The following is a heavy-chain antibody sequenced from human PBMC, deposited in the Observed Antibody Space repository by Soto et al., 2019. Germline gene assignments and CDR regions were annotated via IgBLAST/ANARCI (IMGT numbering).Heavy chain of an antibody. CDR3: ARGILGGVRIDYGMDV. J-gene: IGHJ6*01. D-gene: IGHD2-8*02. V-gene: IGHV3-21*01. Sequence: ESGGGLVKPGGSLRLSCAASGFTFSNYNMNWVRQPPGKGLEWVSSITSAGSYIYYAESLKGRVTISRDNAKNSLFLQMNSLRAEDTALYFCARGILGGVRIDYGMDVW. CDR2: ITSAGSYI. CDR1: GFTFSNYN.